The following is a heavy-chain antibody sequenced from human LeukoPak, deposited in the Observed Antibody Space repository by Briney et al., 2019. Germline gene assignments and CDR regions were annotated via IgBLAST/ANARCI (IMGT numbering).Heavy chain of an antibody. CDR3: AKDITPRGVVAYMDV. Sequence: PGGSLRLSCAASGFTFSSYAMSWVRQAPGKGLEWVSAISGSGGSTYYADSVKGRFTISRDNSKNTLYLQMNSLRAEDTAVYYCAKDITPRGVVAYMDVWGKGTTVTVSS. J-gene: IGHJ6*03. CDR2: ISGSGGST. CDR1: GFTFSSYA. D-gene: IGHD3-10*01. V-gene: IGHV3-23*01.